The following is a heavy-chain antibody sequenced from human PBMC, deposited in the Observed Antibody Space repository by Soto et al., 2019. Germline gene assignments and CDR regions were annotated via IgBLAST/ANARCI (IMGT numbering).Heavy chain of an antibody. J-gene: IGHJ4*02. V-gene: IGHV4-39*01. CDR1: GGSISSSSYY. D-gene: IGHD1-26*01. CDR2: TYYSGST. Sequence: QLQLQESGPGLVKPSETLSLTCTVSGGSISSSSYYWGWIRQPPGKGLEWIGSTYYSGSTYYNPSLMNRVTISVDTSKNQFSRKLSSVTAADTAVYYCARGKRSGSRSFDYWGQGSLVTVSS. CDR3: ARGKRSGSRSFDY.